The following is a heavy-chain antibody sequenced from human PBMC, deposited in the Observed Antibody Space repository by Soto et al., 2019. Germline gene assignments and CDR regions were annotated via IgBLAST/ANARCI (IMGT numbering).Heavy chain of an antibody. Sequence: ASVKVSCKASGYTFIYYMHWVRQAPGQGLEWLGWINPTNGGTNYAPKFQGRVTMTRDTSITTVYLKLTSVTAADTAIYYCARDNYGGMLDFWGPGTLVTVSS. V-gene: IGHV1-2*02. D-gene: IGHD4-17*01. CDR2: INPTNGGT. CDR3: ARDNYGGMLDF. CDR1: GYTFIYY. J-gene: IGHJ4*02.